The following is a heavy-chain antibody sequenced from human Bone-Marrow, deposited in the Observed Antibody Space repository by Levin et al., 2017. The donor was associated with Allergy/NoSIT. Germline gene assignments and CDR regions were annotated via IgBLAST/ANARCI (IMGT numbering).Heavy chain of an antibody. CDR3: ARGRYSSGWYLGY. CDR1: GFTFSSYG. V-gene: IGHV3-33*01. J-gene: IGHJ4*02. CDR2: IWYDGSNK. D-gene: IGHD6-19*01. Sequence: PGGSLRLSCAASGFTFSSYGMHWVRQAPGKGLEWVAVIWYDGSNKYYADSVKGRFTISRDNSKNTLYLQMNSLRAEDTAVYYCARGRYSSGWYLGYWGQGTLVTVSS.